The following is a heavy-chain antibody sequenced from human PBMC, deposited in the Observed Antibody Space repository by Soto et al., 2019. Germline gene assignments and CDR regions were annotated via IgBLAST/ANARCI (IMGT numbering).Heavy chain of an antibody. Sequence: EVQLLESGGGLVQPGGSLRLSCAASGFTLSSYAMSWVRQAPGKGLEWVSAISGSGGSTYYADSVKGRFTISRDNSKNTLYLQMNSLRAEDTAVYYCAKQGDSSGYYPSAEGYWGQGTLVTVSS. J-gene: IGHJ4*02. D-gene: IGHD3-22*01. V-gene: IGHV3-23*01. CDR1: GFTLSSYA. CDR3: AKQGDSSGYYPSAEGY. CDR2: ISGSGGST.